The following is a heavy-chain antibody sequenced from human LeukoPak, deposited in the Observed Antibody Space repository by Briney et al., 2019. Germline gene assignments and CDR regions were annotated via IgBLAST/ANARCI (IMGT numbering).Heavy chain of an antibody. J-gene: IGHJ4*02. CDR3: ASASSGYYFGVNY. CDR1: GYTFTSYD. V-gene: IGHV1-8*01. CDR2: MNPNSGNT. Sequence: GASVKVSCKASGYTFTSYDISWVRQATGQGLEWMGWMNPNSGNTGYAQKFQGRVTMTRNTSISTAYMELSSLRSEDTAVYYCASASSGYYFGVNYWGQGTLVTVSS. D-gene: IGHD3-22*01.